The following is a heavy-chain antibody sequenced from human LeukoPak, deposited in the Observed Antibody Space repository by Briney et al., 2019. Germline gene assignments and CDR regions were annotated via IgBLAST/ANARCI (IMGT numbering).Heavy chain of an antibody. D-gene: IGHD6-13*01. V-gene: IGHV1-46*01. CDR2: INPSGGST. CDR1: GYTFTSYY. J-gene: IGHJ3*02. CDR3: AREAAIAGGAFDI. Sequence: ASVKVSCKASGYTFTSYYMHWVRQAPGQGLEWMGIINPSGGSTSYAQKFQGRVTMTRDMSTSTVYMELSSLRSEDTAVYYCAREAAIAGGAFDIWGQGTMVTVSS.